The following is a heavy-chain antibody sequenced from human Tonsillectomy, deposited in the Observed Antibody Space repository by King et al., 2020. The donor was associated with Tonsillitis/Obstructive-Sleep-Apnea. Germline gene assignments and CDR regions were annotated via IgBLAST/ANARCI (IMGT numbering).Heavy chain of an antibody. D-gene: IGHD2-2*01. V-gene: IGHV3-11*05. CDR2: ISSSISYQ. Sequence: VQLVESGGGLVKPGGSLRLSCAASGFTSSDYYMSWFRQAPGKGLEWGSNISSSISYQNYADFGKGRFTISRDNAKNSLYLQMNSLRAEDTAVYYCARAIVVVPAAIRYFDDWGQGTLVTVAS. CDR3: ARAIVVVPAAIRYFDD. J-gene: IGHJ4*02. CDR1: GFTSSDYY.